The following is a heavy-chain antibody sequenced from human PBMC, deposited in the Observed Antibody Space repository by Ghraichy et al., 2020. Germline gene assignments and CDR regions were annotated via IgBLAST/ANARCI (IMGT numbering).Heavy chain of an antibody. D-gene: IGHD3-10*01. J-gene: IGHJ6*03. CDR1: GDSISRSNW. Sequence: SETLSLTCAVSGDSISRSNWWSWVRQPPGKGLEWIGEVYHSGSTDYNPSLKSRVTISVDKSKNQFSLRLSSVTAADTAVYYCVSLRFMVRKIVTNKDYYYMDVWGKGTTVTVSS. CDR3: VSLRFMVRKIVTNKDYYYMDV. CDR2: VYHSGST. V-gene: IGHV4-4*02.